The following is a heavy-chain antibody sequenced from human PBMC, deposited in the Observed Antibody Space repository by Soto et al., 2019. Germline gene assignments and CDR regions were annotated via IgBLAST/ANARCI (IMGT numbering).Heavy chain of an antibody. V-gene: IGHV1-69*02. J-gene: IGHJ6*03. CDR1: GGTFSGYT. CDR3: ARAEAARTGYYYYYMDV. CDR2: IIPILGIA. D-gene: IGHD6-6*01. Sequence: ASVKVSCKASGGTFSGYTISWVRQAPGQGLEWMGRIIPILGIANYAQKFQGRVTITADKSTSTAYMELSSLRSEDTAVYYCARAEAARTGYYYYYMDVWGKGTTVTVSS.